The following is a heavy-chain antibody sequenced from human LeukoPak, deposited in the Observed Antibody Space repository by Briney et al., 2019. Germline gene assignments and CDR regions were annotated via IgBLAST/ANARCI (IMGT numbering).Heavy chain of an antibody. CDR2: ISSSGSTI. CDR3: ASTDVTVPRFAP. D-gene: IGHD1-1*01. V-gene: IGHV3-11*01. CDR1: GFTFSDYY. J-gene: IGHJ5*02. Sequence: PGRSLRLSCAASGFTFSDYYMSWIRQAPGKGLECVSYISSSGSTIYYADSVKGRFTISRDNAKNSLYLQLNSLRAEDTAVYYCASTDVTVPRFAPWGQGTLVSVSS.